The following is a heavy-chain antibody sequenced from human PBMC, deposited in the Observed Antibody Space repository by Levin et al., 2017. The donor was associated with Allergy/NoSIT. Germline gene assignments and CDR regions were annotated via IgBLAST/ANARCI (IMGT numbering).Heavy chain of an antibody. CDR3: ARERITILGVAGRAFDY. J-gene: IGHJ4*02. Sequence: AGGSLRLSCAASGFTFSSYWMHWIRQAPGKGLVWVSRINSDVTTTSYADSVKGRFTISRDNAKNTLYLQMNSLRAEDTAVYYCARERITILGVAGRAFDYSGQGSLVSVS. CDR2: INSDVTTT. CDR1: GFTFSSYW. V-gene: IGHV3-74*01. D-gene: IGHD3-3*01.